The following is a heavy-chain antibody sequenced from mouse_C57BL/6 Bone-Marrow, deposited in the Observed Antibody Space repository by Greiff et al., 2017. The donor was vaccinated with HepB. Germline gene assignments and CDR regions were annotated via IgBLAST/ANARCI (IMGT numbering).Heavy chain of an antibody. CDR2: IDPANGTT. CDR3: ALITTALGGYYFDY. V-gene: IGHV14-3*01. Sequence: VQLQQSVAELVRPGASVKLSCTASGFNIKNTYMHWVKQRPEQGLEWIGRIDPANGTTKYAPKFQGKPTITADTSSNTAYLQLSSLTSEDTAIYYGALITTALGGYYFDYWGQGTTLTVSS. D-gene: IGHD1-1*01. J-gene: IGHJ2*01. CDR1: GFNIKNTY.